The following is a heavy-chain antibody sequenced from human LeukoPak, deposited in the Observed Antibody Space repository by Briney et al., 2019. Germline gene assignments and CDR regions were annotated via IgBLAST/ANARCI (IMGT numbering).Heavy chain of an antibody. V-gene: IGHV4-59*08. J-gene: IGHJ4*02. D-gene: IGHD2-15*01. CDR1: GGSITGYY. CDR2: IYYSERN. Sequence: SETLSLTCTVSGGSITGYYWSWIRQPPGKGLEWIGYIYYSERNKHNPPLKSRLPISVDTSKNQFSMKLSSVTAADPAVYSCARHTLVAGASFDYWGQGTLVTVSS. CDR3: ARHTLVAGASFDY.